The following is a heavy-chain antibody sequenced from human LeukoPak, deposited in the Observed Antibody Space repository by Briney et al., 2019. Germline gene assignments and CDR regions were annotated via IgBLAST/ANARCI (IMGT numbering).Heavy chain of an antibody. J-gene: IGHJ4*02. CDR3: TTDLTRIVARGY. Sequence: GGPLRLSCAASGFYFNDAWMSWVRQAPGKGLEWIGRLKSKGSGGTTDYAAPVKGRFTISRDDSKNTLYLQMNSLKIEDTAVYYCTTDLTRIVARGYWGQGTLVTVSS. V-gene: IGHV3-15*01. CDR2: LKSKGSGGTT. D-gene: IGHD5-12*01. CDR1: GFYFNDAW.